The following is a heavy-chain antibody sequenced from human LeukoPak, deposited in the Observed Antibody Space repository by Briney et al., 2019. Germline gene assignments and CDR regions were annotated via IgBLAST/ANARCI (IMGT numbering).Heavy chain of an antibody. CDR1: GDSITTYY. CDR3: ASGGSYFWFDP. CDR2: IYHRGDT. J-gene: IGHJ5*02. V-gene: IGHV4-59*01. D-gene: IGHD1-26*01. Sequence: PSETLSLTCTVSGDSITTYYWSWIREPPGKGLEWIGYIYHRGDTKYNPSLQSRVTMSIDTSKNQFSLKLGTVTAADTAVYYCASGGSYFWFDPWGQGTLVTVSS.